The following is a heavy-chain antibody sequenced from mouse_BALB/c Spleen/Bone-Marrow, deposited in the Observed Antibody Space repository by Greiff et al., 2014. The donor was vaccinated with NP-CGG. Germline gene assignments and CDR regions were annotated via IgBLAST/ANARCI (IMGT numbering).Heavy chain of an antibody. Sequence: DVKLQESGGGLVQPGGSLKLSCTASGFTFSSYSMSWVRQTPEKRLEWVAYISNGGGSTYYPDAVKGRSTISRDNAKDSLYLQMSSLKSEDTAMYYCTRHGEVRRFYYALDYWGQGTSVTVSS. CDR1: GFTFSSYS. CDR2: ISNGGGST. V-gene: IGHV5-12-2*01. J-gene: IGHJ4*01. CDR3: TRHGEVRRFYYALDY. D-gene: IGHD2-14*01.